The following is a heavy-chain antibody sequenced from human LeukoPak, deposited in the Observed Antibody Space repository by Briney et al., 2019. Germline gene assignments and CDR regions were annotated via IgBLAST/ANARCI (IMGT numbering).Heavy chain of an antibody. CDR2: IYTSGST. V-gene: IGHV4-59*10. CDR1: GGSFSGYY. CDR3: ARAWYSSTWRGNWFDS. Sequence: SETLSLTCAVYGGSFSGYYWTWIRQPAGKRLEWIGRIYTSGSTNYNPSLKSRVTISVDTSKNHFSLKLNSLSAADTAVYYCARAWYSSTWRGNWFDSWGQGILVTVSS. D-gene: IGHD2-2*01. J-gene: IGHJ5*01.